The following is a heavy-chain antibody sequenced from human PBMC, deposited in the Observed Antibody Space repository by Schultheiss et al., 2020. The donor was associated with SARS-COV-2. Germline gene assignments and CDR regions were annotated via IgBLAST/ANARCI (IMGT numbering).Heavy chain of an antibody. CDR1: RFSLSTSGMC. J-gene: IGHJ4*02. D-gene: IGHD3-10*01. Sequence: SGPTLVKPTQTLTLTCTFSRFSLSTSGMCVSWIRQPPGKALEWLARIDWDDDKYYSTSLKTRLTISKDTSKNQVVLTMTNMDPVDTATYYCARIRIGRFGDPLDYWGQGTLVTVSS. V-gene: IGHV2-70*11. CDR3: ARIRIGRFGDPLDY. CDR2: IDWDDDK.